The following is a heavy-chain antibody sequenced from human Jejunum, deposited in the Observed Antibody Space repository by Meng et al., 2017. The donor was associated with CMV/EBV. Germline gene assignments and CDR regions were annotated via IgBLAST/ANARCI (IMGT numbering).Heavy chain of an antibody. CDR2: IYYNGNA. J-gene: IGHJ4*02. CDR1: GDSISSGDYS. D-gene: IGHD3-10*01. CDR3: ARGGIFRGIDY. V-gene: IGHV4-30-4*08. Sequence: VLPQGAGPRLMKPSQTLSLRCTVSGDSISSGDYSWNWTRQSPGKGLEWIGYIYYNGNAYYNPSLQSRVSISVDTSKNEFSLNLNSVTAADTALYFCARGGIFRGIDYWGQGTLVTVSS.